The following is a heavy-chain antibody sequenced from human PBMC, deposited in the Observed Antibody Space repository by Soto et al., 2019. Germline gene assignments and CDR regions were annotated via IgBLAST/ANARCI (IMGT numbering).Heavy chain of an antibody. CDR3: PRVLVPRFHFDY. CDR2: ISSSSSTI. J-gene: IGHJ4*02. Sequence: EVQLVESGGGLVQPGGSLRLSCAASGFTFSSYSMNWVRQAPGKGLEWVSYISSSSSTIYYADSVKGRFTISRDNAKNSLYQKMTTLGAEDRVVYDCPRVLVPRFHFDYGGQGTLVPVSS. CDR1: GFTFSSYS. D-gene: IGHD2-8*02. V-gene: IGHV3-48*01.